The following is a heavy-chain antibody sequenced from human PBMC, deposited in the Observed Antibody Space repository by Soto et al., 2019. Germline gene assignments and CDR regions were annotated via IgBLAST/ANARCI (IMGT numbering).Heavy chain of an antibody. Sequence: PGGSLRLSCAASGFTFSSYSMNWVRQAPGRGLEWISFMSSSSSAIYYAGSVRGRFTISRDNAKNSLYLQMNSLRDEDTAVYYCARGNWGSIYYDSNVRGNWLDPWGQGTLVTVSS. CDR1: GFTFSSYS. J-gene: IGHJ5*02. CDR3: ARGNWGSIYYDSNVRGNWLDP. V-gene: IGHV3-48*02. D-gene: IGHD3-22*01. CDR2: MSSSSSAI.